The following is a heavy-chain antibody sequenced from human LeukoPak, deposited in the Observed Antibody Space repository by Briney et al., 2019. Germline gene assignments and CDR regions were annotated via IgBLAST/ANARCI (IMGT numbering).Heavy chain of an antibody. CDR2: ISGSGGST. J-gene: IGHJ4*02. Sequence: GGSLRLSCAASGFTFSSYAMSWVRQAPGKGLEWVSAISGSGGSTYYADSVKGRFTISRDNSKNTLYLQMNSLRAEDTAVYYRAKKKIMTTVNYSPYWGQGTLVTVSS. V-gene: IGHV3-23*01. CDR1: GFTFSSYA. D-gene: IGHD4-17*01. CDR3: AKKKIMTTVNYSPY.